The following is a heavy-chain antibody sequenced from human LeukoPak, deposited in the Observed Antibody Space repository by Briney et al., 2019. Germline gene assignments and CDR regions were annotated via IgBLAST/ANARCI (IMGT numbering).Heavy chain of an antibody. Sequence: PGGSLRLSCAASGFNFSSYWMGWVRQAPGKGLEWVANINHDARETYYVDSLKGRFAVSRDNAKNSLYLQMSSLGAEDTAVYYCARKGVTLGGWFDSWGQGTLVIVSS. CDR3: ARKGVTLGGWFDS. CDR2: INHDARET. D-gene: IGHD3-3*01. J-gene: IGHJ5*01. CDR1: GFNFSSYW. V-gene: IGHV3-7*01.